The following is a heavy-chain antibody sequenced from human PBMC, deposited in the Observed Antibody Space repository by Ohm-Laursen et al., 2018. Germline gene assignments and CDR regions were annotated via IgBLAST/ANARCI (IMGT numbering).Heavy chain of an antibody. D-gene: IGHD3-16*01. J-gene: IGHJ3*02. CDR3: ARDSAQGGAFDI. CDR1: LFTFSNYG. V-gene: IGHV3-33*01. CDR2: IWYDGTEQ. Sequence: SLRLSCTASLFTFSNYGMHWVRQAPGKGLEWVAVIWYDGTEQKYADSVTGRFTISRDNSNNALYLQMNSLRVEDTAMYYCARDSAQGGAFDIWGQGSLVTVSS.